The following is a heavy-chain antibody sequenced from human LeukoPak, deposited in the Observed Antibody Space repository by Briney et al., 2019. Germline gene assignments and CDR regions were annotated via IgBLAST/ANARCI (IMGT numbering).Heavy chain of an antibody. D-gene: IGHD2-15*01. J-gene: IGHJ4*02. CDR2: IYYRGNT. CDR3: ARAHRLVLHYFDS. Sequence: SETLSLTCTASGDSISSGSYYWGWIRQPPGKGLEWIGNIYYRGNTYFNPSLKSRVIISVDTSKNQFSLKLTSVTAADTAVYYCARAHRLVLHYFDSWGQGTLVTVSS. CDR1: GDSISSGSYY. V-gene: IGHV4-39*07.